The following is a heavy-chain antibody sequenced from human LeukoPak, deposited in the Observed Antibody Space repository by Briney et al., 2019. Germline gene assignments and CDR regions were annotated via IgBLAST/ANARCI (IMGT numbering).Heavy chain of an antibody. J-gene: IGHJ3*02. Sequence: SETLSLTCTVSGGSVSSGSYYWSWIRQPPGKGLEWIGYIYYSGSTNYNPSLKSRVTISVDTSKNQFSLKLSSETAADTAVYYCARVGATYDAFDIWGQGTMVTVSS. CDR1: GGSVSSGSYY. CDR2: IYYSGST. CDR3: ARVGATYDAFDI. V-gene: IGHV4-61*01. D-gene: IGHD1-26*01.